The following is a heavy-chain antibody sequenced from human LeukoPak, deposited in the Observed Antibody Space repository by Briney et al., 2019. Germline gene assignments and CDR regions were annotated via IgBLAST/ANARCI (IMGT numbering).Heavy chain of an antibody. Sequence: GGSLRLSCAASGFTFSSYWMHWVRHAPGKGLVWVSRINSDGSSTSYADSVKGRFTISRDNAKNTLYLQMNSLRAEDTAVYYCARDRGYCSGGSCYPGHDAFDIWGQGTMVTVSS. CDR1: GFTFSSYW. V-gene: IGHV3-74*01. CDR2: INSDGSST. D-gene: IGHD2-15*01. J-gene: IGHJ3*02. CDR3: ARDRGYCSGGSCYPGHDAFDI.